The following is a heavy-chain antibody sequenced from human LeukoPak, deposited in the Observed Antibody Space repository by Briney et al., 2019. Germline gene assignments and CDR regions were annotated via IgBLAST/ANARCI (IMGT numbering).Heavy chain of an antibody. D-gene: IGHD3-3*01. Sequence: SETLSLTCAVYGGSFSGYYWSWIRQPPGKGLEWIGEINHSGSTNYNPSLKSRVTISVDTSKNQFSLKLSSVTAADTAVYYCARGYDFWSGYPNWGQGTLVTVSS. V-gene: IGHV4-34*01. CDR2: INHSGST. CDR1: GGSFSGYY. J-gene: IGHJ4*02. CDR3: ARGYDFWSGYPN.